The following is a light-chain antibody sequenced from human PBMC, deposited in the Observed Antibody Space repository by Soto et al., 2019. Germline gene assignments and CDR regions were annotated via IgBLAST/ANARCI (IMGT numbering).Light chain of an antibody. CDR2: GAS. CDR3: QHPGT. CDR1: QSVSSSY. V-gene: IGKV3-20*01. Sequence: EIVLTQSPGTLSLSPGERATLSCRASQSVSSSYLAWYQQKPGQAPRLLLYGASSRATGIPDRFSGSGSGTDFTLTISRLEPEDFAVYYCQHPGTFGGGTKVESK. J-gene: IGKJ4*01.